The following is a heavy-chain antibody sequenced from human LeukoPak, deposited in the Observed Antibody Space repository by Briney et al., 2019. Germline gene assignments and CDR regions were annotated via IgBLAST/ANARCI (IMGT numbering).Heavy chain of an antibody. CDR1: GGSFSGYY. V-gene: IGHV4-34*01. J-gene: IGHJ4*02. CDR2: INHSEST. Sequence: PSETLSLTCAVYGGSFSGYYWSWIRQPPGKGLEWIGEINHSESTNYNPSLKSRVTISVDTSKNQFSLKLNSVTAADTAVYYCARAEHIVVVPRGLYLDSWGQGTLVTVSS. D-gene: IGHD2-21*01. CDR3: ARAEHIVVVPRGLYLDS.